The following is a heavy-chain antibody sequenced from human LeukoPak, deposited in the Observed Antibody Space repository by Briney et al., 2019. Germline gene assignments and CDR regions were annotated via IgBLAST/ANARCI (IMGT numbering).Heavy chain of an antibody. CDR1: GGTFNSYV. V-gene: IGHV1-69*05. D-gene: IGHD3-3*01. Sequence: SVKVSCKPSGGTFNSYVVRWVRQAPGQGLEWMGGIIPISGTPKYAQKFQGRITITTDESTSTAYLELSSLTSEDTAVYYCARGRETAGVTIFGVGYMDVWGKGTAVIVSS. CDR2: IIPISGTP. J-gene: IGHJ6*03. CDR3: ARGRETAGVTIFGVGYMDV.